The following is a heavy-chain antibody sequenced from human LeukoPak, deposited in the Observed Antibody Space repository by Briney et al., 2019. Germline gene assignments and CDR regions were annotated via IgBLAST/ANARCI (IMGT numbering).Heavy chain of an antibody. D-gene: IGHD6-13*01. Sequence: ASVKVSCKASGGTFSSYAINWVRQATGQGLEWMGWMNPNSGNTGYAQKFQGRVTITRNTSISTAYMELSSLRSEDTAVYYCARDGIASAGWRFDPWGQGTLVTVSS. J-gene: IGHJ5*02. CDR3: ARDGIASAGWRFDP. CDR1: GGTFSSYA. V-gene: IGHV1-8*03. CDR2: MNPNSGNT.